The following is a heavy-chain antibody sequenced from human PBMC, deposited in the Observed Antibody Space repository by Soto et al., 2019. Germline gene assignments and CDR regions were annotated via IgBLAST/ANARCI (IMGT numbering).Heavy chain of an antibody. CDR3: ARVSATGTSWCGR. CDR1: GGSISSGGYY. Sequence: PSETLSLTCTVSGGSISSGGYYWGWIRHHPGKGLEWIGYISHPGTAYYTPSLKSRVSLSVYPSKSQFSLNVTSLTAADTAVYFCARVSATGTSWCGRWGRGTRVTV. V-gene: IGHV4-31*03. CDR2: ISHPGTA. D-gene: IGHD6-13*01. J-gene: IGHJ5*02.